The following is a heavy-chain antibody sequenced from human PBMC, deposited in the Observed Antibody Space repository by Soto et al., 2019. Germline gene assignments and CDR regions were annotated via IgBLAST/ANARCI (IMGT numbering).Heavy chain of an antibody. CDR2: IYHSGRT. CDR3: ASSPIVVVPAAMGGTVDYYYYGMDV. Sequence: SETLPLTCAVSGGSISSSNCWSWVRQPPGKGLECIGEIYHSGRTNYNPSLKSRVTISVDKSKNQFSLMLSSVTAADTAVYYCASSPIVVVPAAMGGTVDYYYYGMDVWGQGTTVT. J-gene: IGHJ6*02. CDR1: GGSISSSNC. V-gene: IGHV4-4*02. D-gene: IGHD2-2*01.